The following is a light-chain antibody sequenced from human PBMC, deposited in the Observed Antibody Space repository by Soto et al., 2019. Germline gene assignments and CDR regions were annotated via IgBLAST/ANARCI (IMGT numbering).Light chain of an antibody. CDR1: QSVSSN. J-gene: IGKJ1*01. Sequence: EIVMTQSPATLSVSPGERATLSCRASQSVSSNLAWYQQKPGQAPRLLIYGASTRATDIPARFSGSGSGTEFTLTISSLQSGDFAVYYCQQYNNWPPWTFGQGTKVEIK. CDR3: QQYNNWPPWT. CDR2: GAS. V-gene: IGKV3-15*01.